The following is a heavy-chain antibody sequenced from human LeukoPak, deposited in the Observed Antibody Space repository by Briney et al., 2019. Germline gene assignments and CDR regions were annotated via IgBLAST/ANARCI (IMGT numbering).Heavy chain of an antibody. J-gene: IGHJ4*02. CDR3: AKDTFSESRYGVLDS. CDR1: GFTVSSNY. V-gene: IGHV3-23*01. CDR2: ISGGGGIT. Sequence: GGSLRLSCAASGFTVSSNYMSWVRQAPGKGLEWVSAISGGGGITYYADFVKGRFTISRDNSKNTLYLQMSSLRAEDTAVYYCAKDTFSESRYGVLDSWGQGTLVTVSS. D-gene: IGHD3-10*01.